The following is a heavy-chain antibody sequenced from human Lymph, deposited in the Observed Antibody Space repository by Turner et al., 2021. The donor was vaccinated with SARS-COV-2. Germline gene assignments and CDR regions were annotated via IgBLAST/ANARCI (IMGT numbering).Heavy chain of an antibody. CDR2: ISYDGSNK. CDR3: AKVRSIFGVVIGGMDV. V-gene: IGHV3-30*18. CDR1: GFTFSCYG. Sequence: QVQLVESGGGVVQPGRSRSLSCAASGFTFSCYGMHWVRQAPGKGLEGVAVISYDGSNKYYADSVKGRFTISRDNTKKTLYLQMNSLRAEDTAVYYCAKVRSIFGVVIGGMDVWGQGTTVTVSS. D-gene: IGHD3-3*01. J-gene: IGHJ6*02.